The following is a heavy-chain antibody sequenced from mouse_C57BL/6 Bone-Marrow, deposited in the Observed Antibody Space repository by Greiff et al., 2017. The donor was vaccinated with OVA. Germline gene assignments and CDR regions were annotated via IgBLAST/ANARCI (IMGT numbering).Heavy chain of an antibody. D-gene: IGHD1-1*01. Sequence: DVMLVESGGGLVQPGGSLKLSCAASGFTFSDYGMAWVRQAPRKGPEWVAFISNLAYSIYYADTVTGRFTISRENAKNTLYLEMSSLRSEDTAMYYCARQNRNYGSSFYAMDYWGQGTSVTVSS. CDR3: ARQNRNYGSSFYAMDY. CDR2: ISNLAYSI. V-gene: IGHV5-15*01. CDR1: GFTFSDYG. J-gene: IGHJ4*01.